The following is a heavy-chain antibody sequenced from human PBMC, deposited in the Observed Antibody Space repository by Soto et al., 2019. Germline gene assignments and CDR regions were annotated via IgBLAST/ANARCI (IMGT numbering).Heavy chain of an antibody. D-gene: IGHD4-17*01. CDR2: VYYTGDT. CDR1: SGPDRSHN. CDR3: VRQGIDYLHGLVDV. V-gene: IGHV4-59*08. Sequence: QVQLQQSGPRLVKPSETLSLTCTVSSGPDRSHNWGWIRQPPGRGLEWIGYVYYTGDTAYNPSLRSRVSISADTSTNDISLTLSSVTAADTAVYYCVRQGIDYLHGLVDVWGQGTTVSASS. J-gene: IGHJ6*02.